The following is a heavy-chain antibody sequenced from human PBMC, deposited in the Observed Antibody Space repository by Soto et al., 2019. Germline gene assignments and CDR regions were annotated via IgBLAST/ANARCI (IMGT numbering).Heavy chain of an antibody. V-gene: IGHV1-69*02. D-gene: IGHD1-26*01. CDR2: IIPILGIA. CDR3: VRGGSHTGLYGGRYADAFDI. Sequence: QVQLVQSGAEVKKPGSSVKVSCKASGGTFSSYTISWVRQAPGQGLEWMGRIIPILGIANYAQKFQGRVTITADKSTSTAYMELSSLRSEDTAVYYCVRGGSHTGLYGGRYADAFDIWGQGTMVTVSS. J-gene: IGHJ3*02. CDR1: GGTFSSYT.